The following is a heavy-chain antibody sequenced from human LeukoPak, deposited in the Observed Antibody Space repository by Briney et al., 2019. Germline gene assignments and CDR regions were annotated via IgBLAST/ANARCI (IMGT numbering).Heavy chain of an antibody. Sequence: GGSLRLSCAASGFMFNNYWMHWVRQAPGKGLEWVSRIRSDGRSTSYADSVKGRFTISRDNAKSMLYLQMNTVRAEDSALYYCARVISDLRDFDFDYWGQGTLVTVSS. D-gene: IGHD3-16*01. CDR2: IRSDGRST. V-gene: IGHV3-74*01. J-gene: IGHJ4*02. CDR1: GFMFNNYW. CDR3: ARVISDLRDFDFDY.